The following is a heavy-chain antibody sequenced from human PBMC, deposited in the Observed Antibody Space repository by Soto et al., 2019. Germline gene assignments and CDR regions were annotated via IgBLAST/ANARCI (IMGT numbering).Heavy chain of an antibody. V-gene: IGHV3-33*01. CDR2: IWYDGSKK. CDR1: GFSFRSYG. J-gene: IGHJ4*02. Sequence: GGSLRLSCTASGFSFRSYGMHWVRQAPGKGLEWVAVIWYDGSKKYYGDSVKGRFTISRDDSKSTVYLHMNSLRAEDTAVYYCARDTWGLDYWGQGTQVTVSS. D-gene: IGHD3-16*01. CDR3: ARDTWGLDY.